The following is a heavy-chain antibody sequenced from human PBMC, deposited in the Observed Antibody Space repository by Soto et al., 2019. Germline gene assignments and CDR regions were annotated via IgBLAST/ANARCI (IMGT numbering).Heavy chain of an antibody. V-gene: IGHV1-69*06. J-gene: IGHJ6*02. CDR1: GGTFGSYA. CDR3: ARSQGSSTSLEIYYYYYYGMAV. CDR2: LIPIPGTA. Sequence: QVQLGQSGAEVKKPGTSVKVSCKASGGTFGSYAISWVRQAPGQGLEWMGGLIPIPGTANYAQNFQGRVTIAADKSTSTAYMELSSRRSEETAVYYCARSQGSSTSLEIYYYYYYGMAVWGQGPRVTVSS. D-gene: IGHD2-2*01.